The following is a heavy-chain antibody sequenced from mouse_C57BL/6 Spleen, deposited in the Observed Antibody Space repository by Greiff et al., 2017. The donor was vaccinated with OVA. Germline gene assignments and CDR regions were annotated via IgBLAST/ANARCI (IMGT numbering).Heavy chain of an antibody. CDR1: GYSITSGYY. Sequence: EVKLMESGPGLVKPSQSLSLTCSVTGYSITSGYYWNWIRQFPGNKLEWMGYISYDGSNNYNPSLKNRISITRDTSKNQFFLKLNSVTTEDTATYYCARFDSFAYWGQGTLVTVSA. CDR2: ISYDGSN. D-gene: IGHD2-4*01. J-gene: IGHJ3*01. CDR3: ARFDSFAY. V-gene: IGHV3-6*01.